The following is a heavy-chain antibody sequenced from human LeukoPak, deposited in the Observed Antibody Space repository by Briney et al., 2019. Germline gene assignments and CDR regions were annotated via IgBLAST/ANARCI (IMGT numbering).Heavy chain of an antibody. Sequence: SGPTLEKPTQTLMLTFTFSGFSLSSSGVGVGWIRQPPGKALEWLALVYWDDDKRYSPFLKSRLTITKDTSKKQVVLTMTSMHPVDTATYYCAHSYYLGSASYNNPFDYWGQGTLVTVSS. V-gene: IGHV2-5*02. CDR3: AHSYYLGSASYNNPFDY. J-gene: IGHJ4*02. D-gene: IGHD3-10*01. CDR2: VYWDDDK. CDR1: GFSLSSSGVG.